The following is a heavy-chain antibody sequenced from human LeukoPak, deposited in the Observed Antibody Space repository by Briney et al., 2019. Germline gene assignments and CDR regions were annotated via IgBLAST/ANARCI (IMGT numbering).Heavy chain of an antibody. V-gene: IGHV3-30*01. D-gene: IGHD1-26*01. J-gene: IGHJ4*02. CDR1: GFTFSSYA. CDR3: ARARVGATTSYFDY. Sequence: PGRSLRLSCAASGFTFSSYAMHWVRQAPGKGLEWVAVISYDGSNKYYADSVKGRFTISRDDPKNTLYLQMNSLRAEDTAVYYCARARVGATTSYFDYWGQGTLVTVSS. CDR2: ISYDGSNK.